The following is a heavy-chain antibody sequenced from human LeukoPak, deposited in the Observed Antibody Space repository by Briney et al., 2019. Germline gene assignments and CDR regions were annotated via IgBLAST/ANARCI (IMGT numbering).Heavy chain of an antibody. D-gene: IGHD1-26*01. Sequence: PGGSLRLSCAASGFTFSSYAMSWVRQAPGKGLEWVSAISGSGGSTYYADSVKGRFTISRDNSKNTLYLQMNSLRAEDTAVYYCAKDRSMRVGATYFDYWGQGTLVTVSS. CDR2: ISGSGGST. CDR3: AKDRSMRVGATYFDY. V-gene: IGHV3-23*01. J-gene: IGHJ4*02. CDR1: GFTFSSYA.